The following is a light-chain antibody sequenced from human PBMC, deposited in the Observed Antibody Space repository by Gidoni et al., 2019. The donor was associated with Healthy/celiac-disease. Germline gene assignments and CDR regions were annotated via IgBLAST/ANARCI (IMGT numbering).Light chain of an antibody. CDR3: QQYDSSPRIT. CDR1: QSVRSSY. Sequence: VLTHSPGTLSLSPGERATLYCRASQSVRSSYLAWYQQKPGQAPRLLIYGASSRATGIPDRFSGTGSGTDFTLTISRLEPDDFAVYYCQQYDSSPRITFGQGTRLEI. CDR2: GAS. J-gene: IGKJ5*01. V-gene: IGKV3-20*01.